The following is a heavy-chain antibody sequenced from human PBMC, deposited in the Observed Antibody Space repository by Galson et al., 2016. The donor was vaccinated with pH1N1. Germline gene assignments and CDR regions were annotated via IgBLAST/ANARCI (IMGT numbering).Heavy chain of an antibody. D-gene: IGHD4-11*01. CDR3: ARAPYGNYHYYYFDF. Sequence: SVKVSCKASGYSFTDYYVHWIRQAPGQGLERMAIIKPTGGDTTYAQNFQGRVFVTRDTSTSTVYMEVTSLRSEDTAVYYCARAPYGNYHYYYFDFWGQGTLVTVSS. CDR1: GYSFTDYY. CDR2: IKPTGGDT. V-gene: IGHV1-46*01. J-gene: IGHJ4*02.